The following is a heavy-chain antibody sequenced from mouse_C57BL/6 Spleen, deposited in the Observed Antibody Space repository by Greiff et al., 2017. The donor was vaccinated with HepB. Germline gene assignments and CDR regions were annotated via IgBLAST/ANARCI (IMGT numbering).Heavy chain of an antibody. V-gene: IGHV1-52*01. CDR2: IDPSDSET. CDR3: ARFITTVVAFDY. D-gene: IGHD1-1*01. CDR1: GYTFTSYW. J-gene: IGHJ2*01. Sequence: QVHVKQPGAELVRPGSSVKLSCKASGYTFTSYWMHWVKQRPIQGLEWIGNIDPSDSETHYNQKFKDKATLTVDKSSSTAYMQLSSLTSEDSAVYYCARFITTVVAFDYWGQGTTLTVSS.